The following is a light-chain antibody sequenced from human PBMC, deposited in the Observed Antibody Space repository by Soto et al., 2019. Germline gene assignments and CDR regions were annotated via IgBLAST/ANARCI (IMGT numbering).Light chain of an antibody. Sequence: EVVLTQSPATLSLSPGERATLSCRASQIISSYLAWYQQKPGQAPRLLIYDASNRATGIPARFSGSVSGTDFTLTISSLEPEDFAVYYCQQRSNWWTFGQGTKVEIK. V-gene: IGKV3-11*01. CDR2: DAS. CDR1: QIISSY. CDR3: QQRSNWWT. J-gene: IGKJ1*01.